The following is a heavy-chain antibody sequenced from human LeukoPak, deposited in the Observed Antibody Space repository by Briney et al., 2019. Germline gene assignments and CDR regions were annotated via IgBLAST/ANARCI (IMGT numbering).Heavy chain of an antibody. CDR2: IIPMFGTA. J-gene: IGHJ3*02. CDR3: ARALVQPSGAFDI. CDR1: GGTFNTYA. D-gene: IGHD1-26*01. Sequence: RASVKVSXKASGGTFNTYAINWVRQAHGQGLEWMGGIIPMFGTANYAQKFQGRVTITTDASSNTAYMEMSSLRSDDSAVYFCARALVQPSGAFDIWGQGAMVTVSS. V-gene: IGHV1-69*05.